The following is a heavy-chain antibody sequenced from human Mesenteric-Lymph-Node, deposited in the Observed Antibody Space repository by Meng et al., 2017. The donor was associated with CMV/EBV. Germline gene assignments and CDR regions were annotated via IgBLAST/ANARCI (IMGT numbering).Heavy chain of an antibody. D-gene: IGHD2-2*01. J-gene: IGHJ4*02. Sequence: GGSLRLSCAASGFTFSSYGMHWVRQAPGKGLEWVAFIRYDGSNKYYADSVKGRFTISRDNSKNTLYLQMNSLRAEDTAVYYCARGGYCSSTSCYLYYFDYWGQGTLVTVSS. CDR2: IRYDGSNK. V-gene: IGHV3-30*02. CDR3: ARGGYCSSTSCYLYYFDY. CDR1: GFTFSSYG.